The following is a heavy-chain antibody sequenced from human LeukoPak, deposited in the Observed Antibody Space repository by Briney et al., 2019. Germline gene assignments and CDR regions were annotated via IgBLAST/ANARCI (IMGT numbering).Heavy chain of an antibody. D-gene: IGHD3-10*01. CDR3: ARGGGDYGSGNGGFDY. V-gene: IGHV4-59*01. CDR1: GGSISSYY. J-gene: IGHJ4*02. CDR2: IYYSGST. Sequence: PSETLSLTCTVSGGSISSYYWSWIRQPPGKGLEWIGYIYYSGSTNYNPSLKSRVTISVDTSKNQFSLKLSSVTAADTAVYYCARGGGDYGSGNGGFDYWGQGTLVTVSS.